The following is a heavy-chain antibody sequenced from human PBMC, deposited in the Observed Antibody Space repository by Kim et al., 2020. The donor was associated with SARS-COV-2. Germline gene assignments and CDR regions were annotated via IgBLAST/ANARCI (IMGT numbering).Heavy chain of an antibody. D-gene: IGHD3-22*01. CDR3: ARLYYYDSSGQSWFDP. Sequence: SETLSLTCTVSGGSISSYYWSWIRQPPGKGLEWIGYIYYSGSTNYNPSLKSRVTISVDTSKNQFSLKLSSVTAADTAVYYCARLYYYDSSGQSWFDPWGQGTLVTVSS. J-gene: IGHJ5*02. CDR1: GGSISSYY. CDR2: IYYSGST. V-gene: IGHV4-59*13.